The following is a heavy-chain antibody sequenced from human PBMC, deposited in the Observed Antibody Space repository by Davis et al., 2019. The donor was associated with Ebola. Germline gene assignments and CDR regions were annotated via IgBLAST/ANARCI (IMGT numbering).Heavy chain of an antibody. CDR3: ARDTGGDIVLVPAAQTYYYYGMDV. CDR1: GGSISSSSYY. J-gene: IGHJ6*02. D-gene: IGHD2-2*01. Sequence: SETLSLTCTVSGGSISSSSYYWGWIRQHPGKGLEWIGSIYYSESTYYNPSLKSRVTISVDTSKNQFSLKLSSVTAADTAVYYCARDTGGDIVLVPAAQTYYYYGMDVWGQGTTVTVSS. V-gene: IGHV4-39*01. CDR2: IYYSEST.